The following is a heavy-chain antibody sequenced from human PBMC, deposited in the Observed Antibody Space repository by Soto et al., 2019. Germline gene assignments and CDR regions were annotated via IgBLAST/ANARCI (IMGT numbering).Heavy chain of an antibody. CDR3: ARDRSGYSGYDPVTGMDV. CDR2: IKQDGSEK. D-gene: IGHD5-12*01. V-gene: IGHV3-7*01. J-gene: IGHJ6*02. Sequence: HPGGSLRLSCADSGFTFSSYWMSWVRQAPGKGLEWVANIKQDGSEKYYVDSVKGRFTISRDNAKNSLYLQMNSLRAEDTAVYYCARDRSGYSGYDPVTGMDVWGQGTTVTVSS. CDR1: GFTFSSYW.